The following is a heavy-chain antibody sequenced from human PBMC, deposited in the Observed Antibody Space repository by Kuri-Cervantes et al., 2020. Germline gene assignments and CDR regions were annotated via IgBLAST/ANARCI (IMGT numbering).Heavy chain of an antibody. V-gene: IGHV3-53*04. J-gene: IGHJ6*03. CDR2: IYSGGNT. Sequence: GESLKISCAASGFSFSTYGMSWVRQAPGKGLEWVSVIYSGGNTYYADSVRGRFTISRQNSKNTLYLQMKTLRPEDTAVYYCARVIAVSDNSNHYYYMDVWGKGTTVTVSS. CDR1: GFSFSTYG. CDR3: ARVIAVSDNSNHYYYMDV. D-gene: IGHD6-19*01.